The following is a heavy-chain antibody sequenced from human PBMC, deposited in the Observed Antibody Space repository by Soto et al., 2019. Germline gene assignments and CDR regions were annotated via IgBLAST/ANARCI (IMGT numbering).Heavy chain of an antibody. J-gene: IGHJ3*02. D-gene: IGHD3-22*01. CDR1: GFTFSSYE. CDR3: ARLPIVVLDAFDI. V-gene: IGHV3-48*03. Sequence: PGGSLRLSCAASGFTFSSYEMNWVRQAPGKGLEWVSYISSSGSTIYYADSVKGRFTISRDNAKDSLYLQMNSLRAEDTAVYYCARLPIVVLDAFDIWGQGTMVTVSS. CDR2: ISSSGSTI.